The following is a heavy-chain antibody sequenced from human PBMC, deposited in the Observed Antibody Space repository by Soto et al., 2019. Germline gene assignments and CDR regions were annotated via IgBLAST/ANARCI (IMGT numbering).Heavy chain of an antibody. CDR3: ARQAPSWSGYFPMYYFDY. CDR1: GGSISSGGYY. Sequence: QVQLQESGPGLVKPSQTLSLTCTVSGGSISSGGYYWSWIRQHPGKGLEWIGYIYYSGSTYYHPSLNSRVTISVDTSKNQFSLKLSSVTAADKAVYYCARQAPSWSGYFPMYYFDYWGQGTLVTVSS. CDR2: IYYSGST. V-gene: IGHV4-31*03. J-gene: IGHJ4*02. D-gene: IGHD3-3*01.